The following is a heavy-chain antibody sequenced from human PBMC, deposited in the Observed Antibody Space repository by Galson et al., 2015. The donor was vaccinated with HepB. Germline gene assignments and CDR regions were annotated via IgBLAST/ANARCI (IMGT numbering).Heavy chain of an antibody. J-gene: IGHJ6*03. CDR3: ARVDYDFWSGYYSNYYYMAV. D-gene: IGHD3-3*01. V-gene: IGHV1-18*01. CDR1: VYTFTNYG. Sequence: SVKVSCKASVYTFTNYGTGWARQAPGQGLEWMGWMRADNGNTKYAQKHQRRDTMTTDTATSTAYMELRSMRSDDTAVYYCARVDYDFWSGYYSNYYYMAVWGKGTTVTVSS. CDR2: MRADNGNT.